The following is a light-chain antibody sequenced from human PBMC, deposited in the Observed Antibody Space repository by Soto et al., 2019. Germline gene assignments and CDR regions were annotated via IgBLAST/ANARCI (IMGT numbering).Light chain of an antibody. CDR2: KAS. J-gene: IGKJ4*01. V-gene: IGKV1-5*03. CDR1: QSIRDW. Sequence: DIQMTQSPSTLSASVGDRITITCRASQSIRDWLAWYQQKPGKAPKLLIYKASSLESGVPSRFSGSGSGTEFTLTISSLQPDDFATYYCQQYYSHPLTFGGGTMVELK. CDR3: QQYYSHPLT.